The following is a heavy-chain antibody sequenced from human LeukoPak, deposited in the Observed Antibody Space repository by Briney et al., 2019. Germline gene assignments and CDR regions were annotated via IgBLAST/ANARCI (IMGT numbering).Heavy chain of an antibody. V-gene: IGHV3-30-3*01. Sequence: PGGSLRLSCAASGFTFSSSAMHWVRQAPGKGLEWVAVISYDGSNKYYADSVKGRFTISRDNSKNTLYLQMNSLRAEDTAVYYCARETTYYTSGSYYSHFDYWGQGTLVTVSS. J-gene: IGHJ4*02. D-gene: IGHD3-10*01. CDR1: GFTFSSSA. CDR2: ISYDGSNK. CDR3: ARETTYYTSGSYYSHFDY.